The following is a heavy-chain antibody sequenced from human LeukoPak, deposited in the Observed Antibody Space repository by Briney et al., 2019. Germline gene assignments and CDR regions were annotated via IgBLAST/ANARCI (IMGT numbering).Heavy chain of an antibody. Sequence: VASVKVSCKASGGTFSSYAISWVRQAPGQGLEWMGGIIPIFGTANYAQKFQGRVTITADESTSTAYMELSSLRSEDTAVYYCAATIAGIAVAGRGFDYWGQGTLVTVSS. CDR3: AATIAGIAVAGRGFDY. V-gene: IGHV1-69*13. D-gene: IGHD6-19*01. CDR1: GGTFSSYA. CDR2: IIPIFGTA. J-gene: IGHJ4*02.